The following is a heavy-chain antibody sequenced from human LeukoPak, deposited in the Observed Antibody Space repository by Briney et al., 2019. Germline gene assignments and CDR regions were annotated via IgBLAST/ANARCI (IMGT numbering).Heavy chain of an antibody. CDR2: ICCSGGGT. CDR1: GFTFSSYG. V-gene: IGHV3-23*01. J-gene: IGHJ4*02. CDR3: AKYQTTVKYFDY. D-gene: IGHD4-17*01. Sequence: PGGSLRLSCAASGFTFSSYGMSWVRQAPGKGLEWVSAICCSGGGTYYADSVKGRFTISRDNSKNTLYLQMNSLRAEDTAVYYCAKYQTTVKYFDYWGQGTLATVSS.